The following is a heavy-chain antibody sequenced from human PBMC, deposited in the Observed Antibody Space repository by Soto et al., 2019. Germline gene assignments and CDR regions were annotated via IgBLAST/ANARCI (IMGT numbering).Heavy chain of an antibody. D-gene: IGHD1-26*01. CDR3: ARVSGSYYYGMDV. J-gene: IGHJ6*02. V-gene: IGHV4-4*02. CDR1: GGSISSSNW. Sequence: QVQLQESGPGLVKPSGTLSLTCAVSGGSISSSNWWSWVRQPPGKGLEWIGEIYHSGSTNYNTSLKSRVTISVEESKNQCCLKLAAVTAADTAVYYCARVSGSYYYGMDVWGQGTSVTVSS. CDR2: IYHSGST.